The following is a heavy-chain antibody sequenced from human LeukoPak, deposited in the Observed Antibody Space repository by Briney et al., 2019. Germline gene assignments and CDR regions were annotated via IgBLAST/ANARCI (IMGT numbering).Heavy chain of an antibody. CDR2: ISSSSSYI. V-gene: IGHV3-21*01. CDR3: ARAGYSKTDYMDV. CDR1: GFTFSSYS. J-gene: IGHJ6*03. D-gene: IGHD5-18*01. Sequence: GGSLRLSCAASGFTFSSYSMNWVRQAPGKGLEWVSSISSSSSYIYYADSVKGRFTISRDNAKNSLYLQMNGLRAEDTAVYYCARAGYSKTDYMDVWGKGTTVTVSS.